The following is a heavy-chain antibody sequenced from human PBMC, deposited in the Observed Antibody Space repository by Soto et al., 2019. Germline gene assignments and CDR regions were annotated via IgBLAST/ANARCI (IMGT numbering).Heavy chain of an antibody. CDR3: ARTSRFEY. D-gene: IGHD6-6*01. V-gene: IGHV4-34*01. Sequence: QVQLQQWGAGLLKPSETLSLTCAVYGGSFSNYYWSWVRQPPGKGLEWIGEINHRGSTNYNPSLXSXVXXSVDTSKNQFSLKLSSVTAAETAVYYCARTSRFEYWGQGTLVTVSS. J-gene: IGHJ4*02. CDR2: INHRGST. CDR1: GGSFSNYY.